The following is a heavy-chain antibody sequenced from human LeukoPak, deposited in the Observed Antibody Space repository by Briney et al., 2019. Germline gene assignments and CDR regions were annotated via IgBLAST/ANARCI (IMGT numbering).Heavy chain of an antibody. CDR3: ARDQNHVVRGGRDYFDY. J-gene: IGHJ4*02. V-gene: IGHV3-33*01. CDR2: IWYDGSNK. Sequence: PGGSLRLSCAASGFTFSSYGMHWVRQAPGKGLEWVAVIWYDGSNKYYADSVKGRLTISRDNSKNTLYLQMNSLGAEDTAVYYCARDQNHVVRGGRDYFDYWGQGTLVTVSS. D-gene: IGHD3-10*01. CDR1: GFTFSSYG.